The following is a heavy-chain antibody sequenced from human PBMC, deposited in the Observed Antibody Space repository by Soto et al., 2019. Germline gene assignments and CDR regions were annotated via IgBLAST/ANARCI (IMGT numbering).Heavy chain of an antibody. Sequence: SETLSLTCIVSSGSINSGGYSWSWIRQPPGKGLEWIGYIYPSGITSHNPSLKSRVTMSVDKSRNQFSLKLRSVTAADTAVYYCVRDRAGRSGNYYNSEGIDVWGQGTTVTVSS. J-gene: IGHJ6*02. V-gene: IGHV4-30-2*01. CDR3: VRDRAGRSGNYYNSEGIDV. D-gene: IGHD3-10*01. CDR2: IYPSGIT. CDR1: SGSINSGGYS.